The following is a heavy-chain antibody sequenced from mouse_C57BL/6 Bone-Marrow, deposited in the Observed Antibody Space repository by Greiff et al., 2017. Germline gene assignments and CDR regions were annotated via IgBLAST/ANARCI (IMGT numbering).Heavy chain of an antibody. Sequence: EVMLVESGGGLVQPKGSLKLSCAASGFTFNTYAMHWVRQAPGKGLEWVARIRSKSSKYATYYADSVKDRFTISRDDSQSMLYLQMNNLKTEDTAMYYCVKGMELPRAMDYWGQGTSVTVSS. D-gene: IGHD1-1*01. CDR3: VKGMELPRAMDY. V-gene: IGHV10-3*01. CDR1: GFTFNTYA. CDR2: IRSKSSKYAT. J-gene: IGHJ4*01.